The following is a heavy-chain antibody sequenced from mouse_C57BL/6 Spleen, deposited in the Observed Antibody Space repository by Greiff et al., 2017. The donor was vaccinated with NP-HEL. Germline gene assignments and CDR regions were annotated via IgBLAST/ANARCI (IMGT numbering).Heavy chain of an antibody. CDR2: IYPRRGNT. CDR3: ARWIYDGYLSYFDY. D-gene: IGHD2-3*01. V-gene: IGHV1-81*01. J-gene: IGHJ2*01. Sequence: VQLQQSGAELARPGASVKLSCKASGYTFTSYGISWVKQRTGQGLEWIGEIYPRRGNTYYNEKFKGKATLTEDKSSSTAYMELRSLTSEDSAVYFCARWIYDGYLSYFDYWGQGTTLTVSS. CDR1: GYTFTSYG.